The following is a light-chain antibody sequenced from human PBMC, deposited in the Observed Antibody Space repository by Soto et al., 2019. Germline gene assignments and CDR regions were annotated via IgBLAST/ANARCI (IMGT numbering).Light chain of an antibody. Sequence: QSALTQPASVSGSPGQSITISCTGTSSDVGGYNYVSWYQQHPGKAPKLMSYDVSNRPSGVSNRFSGSKSGNTASLTLSGLQAEDEADYYCSSYTSSSTVVFGGGTKLTVL. J-gene: IGLJ2*01. CDR2: DVS. CDR1: SSDVGGYNY. V-gene: IGLV2-14*01. CDR3: SSYTSSSTVV.